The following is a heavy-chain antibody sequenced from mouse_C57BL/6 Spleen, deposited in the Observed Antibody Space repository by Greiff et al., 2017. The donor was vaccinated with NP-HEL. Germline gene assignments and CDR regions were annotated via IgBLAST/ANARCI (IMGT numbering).Heavy chain of an antibody. D-gene: IGHD1-1*01. J-gene: IGHJ4*01. Sequence: QVQLKQSGPGLVQPSQSLSITCTVSGFSLTSYGVHWVRQSPGKGLEWLGVIWRGGSTDYNAAFMSRLSITKDNSKSQVFFKMNSLQADDTAIYYCAKNYYYGSRYYAMDYWGQGTSVTVSS. CDR1: GFSLTSYG. CDR2: IWRGGST. CDR3: AKNYYYGSRYYAMDY. V-gene: IGHV2-5*01.